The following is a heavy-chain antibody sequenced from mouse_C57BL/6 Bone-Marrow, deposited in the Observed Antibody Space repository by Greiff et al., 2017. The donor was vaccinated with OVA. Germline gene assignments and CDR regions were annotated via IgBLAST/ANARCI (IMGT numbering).Heavy chain of an antibody. D-gene: IGHD2-4*01. CDR2: IHPNSGST. V-gene: IGHV1-64*01. J-gene: IGHJ3*01. CDR3: ARREGNYYDYDDGFAY. CDR1: GYTFTSYW. Sequence: QVQLQQPGAELVKPGASVKLSCKASGYTFTSYWMHWVKQRPGQGLEWIGMIHPNSGSTNYNEKFKSKATLTVDKSSSTAYMQLSSLTSEDSAVYYCARREGNYYDYDDGFAYWGQGTLVTVSA.